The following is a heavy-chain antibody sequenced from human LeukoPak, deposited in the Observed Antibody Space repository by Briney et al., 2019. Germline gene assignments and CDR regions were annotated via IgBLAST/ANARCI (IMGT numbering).Heavy chain of an antibody. CDR2: LHHSGST. D-gene: IGHD3-9*01. CDR3: ASRSYYAILAGYFPYVFDS. Sequence: SETLSLTCAVSGGSINSGGYAWSWIRQPPGRVLGMIGYLHHSGSTYYNPFLKNPMNISVGRSKNLFSLKLSAETAADTAVYDCASRSYYAILAGYFPYVFDSWGQGTLVTVSS. CDR1: GGSINSGGYA. J-gene: IGHJ4*02. V-gene: IGHV4-30-2*01.